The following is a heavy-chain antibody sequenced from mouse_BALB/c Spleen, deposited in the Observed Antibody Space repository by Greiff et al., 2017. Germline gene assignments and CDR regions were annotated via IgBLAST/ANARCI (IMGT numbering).Heavy chain of an antibody. V-gene: IGHV3-6*02. CDR3: AREKITTDWYFDV. Sequence: EVKLQESGPGLVKPSQSLSLTCTVTGYSITSGYYWNWIRQFPGNKLEWMGYISYDGSNNYNPSLKNRISITRDTSKNQFFLKLNSVTTEDTATYYCAREKITTDWYFDVWGAGTTVTVSS. J-gene: IGHJ1*01. CDR2: ISYDGSN. D-gene: IGHD1-1*01. CDR1: GYSITSGYY.